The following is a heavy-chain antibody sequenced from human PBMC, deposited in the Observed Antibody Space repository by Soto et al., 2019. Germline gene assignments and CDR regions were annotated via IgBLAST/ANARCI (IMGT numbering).Heavy chain of an antibody. J-gene: IGHJ4*02. CDR3: ALSKGSCTNGVCSFDN. V-gene: IGHV2-5*02. D-gene: IGHD2-8*01. CDR1: GLSRSTSGEG. Sequence: QITLKEPGPTLVKPTQTLTLTCTFSGLSRSTSGEGVGWIRQPPGKALEWLALIYSDDDKRYTPSLRSRLTIPKDHSKNQVALTTTSMDPVDTATYYCALSKGSCTNGVCSFDNWGQGTLVTVSS. CDR2: IYSDDDK.